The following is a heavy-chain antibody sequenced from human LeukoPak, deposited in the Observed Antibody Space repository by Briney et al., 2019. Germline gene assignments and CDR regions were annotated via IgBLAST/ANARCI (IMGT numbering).Heavy chain of an antibody. Sequence: PGGSLRLSCAASGFTVSSNYMSWVRQAPGKGLEWVSIIYSGGHTYYADSVKDRFTISKDNSNNTLYLQMGSLRAEDTAVYYCARGGPMVRGVIPGFFDYWGQGTLVTVSS. D-gene: IGHD3-10*01. V-gene: IGHV3-66*01. CDR2: IYSGGHT. J-gene: IGHJ4*02. CDR1: GFTVSSNY. CDR3: ARGGPMVRGVIPGFFDY.